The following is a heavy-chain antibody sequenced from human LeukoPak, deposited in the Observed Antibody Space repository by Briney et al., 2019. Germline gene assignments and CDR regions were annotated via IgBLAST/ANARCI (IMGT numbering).Heavy chain of an antibody. CDR2: IRYDGSNK. J-gene: IGHJ3*02. Sequence: PGGSLRLSCAASGFTFSSYGMHWVRQAPGKGLEWVAFIRYDGSNKYYADSVKGRFTISRDNSKNTLYLQMNSLRAEDTAEYYCAKATAIFGVVIYNAFDIWGQGTMVTVSS. CDR1: GFTFSSYG. CDR3: AKATAIFGVVIYNAFDI. V-gene: IGHV3-30*02. D-gene: IGHD3-3*01.